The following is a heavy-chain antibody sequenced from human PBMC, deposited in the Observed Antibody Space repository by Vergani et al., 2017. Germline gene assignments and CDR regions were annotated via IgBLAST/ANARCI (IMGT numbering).Heavy chain of an antibody. J-gene: IGHJ3*02. CDR1: GFTVSSNY. D-gene: IGHD6-19*01. V-gene: IGHV3-53*01. Sequence: VQLVESGGGVVQPGRSLRLSCAASGFTVSSNYMSWVRQAPGKGLEWVSVIYSGGSTYYADSVKGRFTISRDNSKNTLYLQMNSLRAEDTAVYYCARGHIAGIAVAGHDAFDIWGQGTMVTVSS. CDR2: IYSGGST. CDR3: ARGHIAGIAVAGHDAFDI.